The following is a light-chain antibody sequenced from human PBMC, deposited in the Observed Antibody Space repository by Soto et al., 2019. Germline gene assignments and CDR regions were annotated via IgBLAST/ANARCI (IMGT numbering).Light chain of an antibody. V-gene: IGKV3-15*01. CDR2: GAS. Sequence: DIVLTQSPATLSVSPGERATLSCRASLPISNKLAWYQQRPGQSPRLLIYGASARAHGVPARFSGSGSGTEFTLPISSLQSEDLAVYYCQQYENWPPAVTFGGGTNVEI. CDR1: LPISNK. CDR3: QQYENWPPAVT. J-gene: IGKJ4*01.